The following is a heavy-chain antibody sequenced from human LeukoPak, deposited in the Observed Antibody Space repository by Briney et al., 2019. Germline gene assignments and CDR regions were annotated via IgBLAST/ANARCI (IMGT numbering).Heavy chain of an antibody. CDR1: GFTFSSYS. CDR3: ARDDYDHVWGSYRFDAFDI. CDR2: ISSSSSTI. Sequence: PGGSLRLSCAASGFTFSSYSMNWVRQAPGKGLEWVSYISSSSSTIYYADSVKGRFTISRDNAKNSLYLQMNSLRAEDTAVYYCARDDYDHVWGSYRFDAFDIWGQGTMVTVSS. D-gene: IGHD3-16*02. J-gene: IGHJ3*02. V-gene: IGHV3-48*01.